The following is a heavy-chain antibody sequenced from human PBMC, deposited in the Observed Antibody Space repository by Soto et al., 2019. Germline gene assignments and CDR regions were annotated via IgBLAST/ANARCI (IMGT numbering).Heavy chain of an antibody. V-gene: IGHV3-11*03. CDR1: GFTFSDYY. D-gene: IGHD5-12*01. J-gene: IGHJ4*02. CDR3: ARPQGGGYDSYY. CDR2: ITRSSTYT. Sequence: GGSLRLSCAASGFTFSDYYMSWIRQAPGKGLEWVSYITRSSTYTNYADSVKGRFTISRDNAKNSLYLQMNSLGAEDTAVYYCARPQGGGYDSYYWGQGTLVTVS.